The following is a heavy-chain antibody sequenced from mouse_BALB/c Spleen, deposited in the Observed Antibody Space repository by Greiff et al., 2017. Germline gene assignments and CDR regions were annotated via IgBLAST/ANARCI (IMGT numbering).Heavy chain of an antibody. CDR2: ISSGGSYT. CDR3: ARLTTANDWYFDV. V-gene: IGHV5-9-1*01. Sequence: EVMLVESGGGLVKPGGSLKLSCAASGFTFSSYAMSWVRQTPEKRLEWVATISSGGSYTYYPDSVKGRFTISRDNAKNTLYLQMSSLRSEDTAMYYCARLTTANDWYFDVWGAGTTVTVSS. J-gene: IGHJ1*01. D-gene: IGHD1-2*01. CDR1: GFTFSSYA.